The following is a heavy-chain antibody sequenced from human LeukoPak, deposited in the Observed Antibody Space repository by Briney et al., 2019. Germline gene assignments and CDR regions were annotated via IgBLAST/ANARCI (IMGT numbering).Heavy chain of an antibody. V-gene: IGHV3-74*01. CDR3: ARDIRDSGGSGFDY. CDR2: ITNDGSST. CDR1: GLTFSSHW. Sequence: GGSLRLSCAASGLTFSSHWMHWVRQAPGKGLVWVSRITNDGSSTTYADSVKGRFTISRDNAKNSLYLQMNSLRDEDTAVYYCARDIRDSGGSGFDYWGQGTLVIVSS. J-gene: IGHJ4*02. D-gene: IGHD3-22*01.